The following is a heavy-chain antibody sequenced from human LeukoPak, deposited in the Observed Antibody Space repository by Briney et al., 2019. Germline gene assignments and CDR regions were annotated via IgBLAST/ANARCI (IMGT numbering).Heavy chain of an antibody. Sequence: GESLKISCKGSGYSFTSYWIGWVRQMPGKGLEWMGIIYPGDSDTRYSPSFQGQVTISADKSISTAYLQWSSLKASDTAMYYCASHYYDSSGFDAFDIWGQGTMVTVSS. CDR3: ASHYYDSSGFDAFDI. J-gene: IGHJ3*02. D-gene: IGHD3-22*01. CDR2: IYPGDSDT. V-gene: IGHV5-51*01. CDR1: GYSFTSYW.